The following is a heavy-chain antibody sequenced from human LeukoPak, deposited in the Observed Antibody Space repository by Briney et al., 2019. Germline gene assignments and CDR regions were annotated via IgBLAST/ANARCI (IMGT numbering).Heavy chain of an antibody. CDR1: GFTFSGHW. Sequence: GGSLRLSCAASGFTFSGHWMSWVRQAPGKGLEWVANINQGGSDKYYVDSVKGRFTISRDNANNLLYLQMNSLRAEDTAVYYCAKEGNGDYYFDYWGQGTLVTVSS. V-gene: IGHV3-7*03. CDR2: INQGGSDK. J-gene: IGHJ4*02. CDR3: AKEGNGDYYFDY. D-gene: IGHD4-17*01.